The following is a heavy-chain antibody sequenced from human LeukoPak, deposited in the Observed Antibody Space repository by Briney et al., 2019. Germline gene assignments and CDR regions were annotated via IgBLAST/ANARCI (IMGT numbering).Heavy chain of an antibody. CDR2: MSPNSGNT. D-gene: IGHD3-16*01. V-gene: IGHV1-8*01. J-gene: IGHJ4*02. CDR3: ARVLKLITAPSAIGY. CDR1: GYTFTSYD. Sequence: ASVTVSCKASGYTFTSYDINWVRQATGQGLEWMGWMSPNSGNTGYAQKFQGRVTMTRNTSISTAYMELSSLRSEDTAVYYCARVLKLITAPSAIGYWGQGTLVTVSS.